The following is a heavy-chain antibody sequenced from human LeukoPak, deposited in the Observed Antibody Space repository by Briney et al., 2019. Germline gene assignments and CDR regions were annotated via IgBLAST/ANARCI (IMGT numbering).Heavy chain of an antibody. D-gene: IGHD3-10*01. CDR2: IWYDGSNK. CDR1: GFTFSSYG. V-gene: IGHV3-30*02. CDR3: AKDVRSYYGSGSYSAFDY. Sequence: GGSLRLSCAASGFTFSSYGIHWVRQAPGKGLEWVAFIWYDGSNKYYADSVKGRLTISRDNSKNTLYLQMNSLRGEDTAVYYCAKDVRSYYGSGSYSAFDYWGQGTLVTVSS. J-gene: IGHJ4*02.